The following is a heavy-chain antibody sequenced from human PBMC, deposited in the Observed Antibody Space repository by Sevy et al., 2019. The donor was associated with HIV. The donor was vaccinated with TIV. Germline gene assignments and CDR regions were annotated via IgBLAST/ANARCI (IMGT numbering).Heavy chain of an antibody. Sequence: GGSLRLSCAASRFTFNTYAMHWVRQAPGKGLDWVAFISYDGTNEYYADSVKGRFTISSDNSKNTPYHQMNSLRAEDTAVYYCARYGVSSGWYRGYYFDYWGQGTLVTVSS. V-gene: IGHV3-30*04. CDR3: ARYGVSSGWYRGYYFDY. D-gene: IGHD6-19*01. CDR2: ISYDGTNE. J-gene: IGHJ4*02. CDR1: RFTFNTYA.